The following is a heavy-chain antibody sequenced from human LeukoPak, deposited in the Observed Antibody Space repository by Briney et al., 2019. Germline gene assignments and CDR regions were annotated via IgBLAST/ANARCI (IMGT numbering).Heavy chain of an antibody. J-gene: IGHJ4*02. CDR3: ARAGDSRPYYFDY. D-gene: IGHD3-22*01. CDR2: INPNSGGT. V-gene: IGHV1-2*06. Sequence: ASVKVSCKASGYTFTGYYMHWVRQAPGQGLEWMGRINPNSGGTNYAQKFQGRVTMTRDTSISTAYMELSRLRSGDTAVYYCARAGDSRPYYFDYWGQGTLVTVSS. CDR1: GYTFTGYY.